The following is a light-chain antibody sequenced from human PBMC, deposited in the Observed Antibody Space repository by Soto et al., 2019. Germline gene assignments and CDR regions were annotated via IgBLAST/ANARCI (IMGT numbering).Light chain of an antibody. J-gene: IGKJ4*01. Sequence: EIVLTQSPGTLSLSPGERATLSCRTSQSVSRSYLAWYQQKAGQAPRLVIYAASRRATGIPDRFSGSGSGTDFTLTISRLEPEGFAVYYCQQYGSSFGGGTKVEIK. CDR2: AAS. V-gene: IGKV3-20*01. CDR3: QQYGSS. CDR1: QSVSRSY.